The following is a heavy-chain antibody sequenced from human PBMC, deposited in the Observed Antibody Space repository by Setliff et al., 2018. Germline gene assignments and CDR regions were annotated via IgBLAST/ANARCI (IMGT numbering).Heavy chain of an antibody. CDR3: ARHVGIRGRGYNYYYYYMDV. CDR1: GGSLRDSAIF. V-gene: IGHV4-39*01. J-gene: IGHJ6*03. CDR2: TYYNGDT. D-gene: IGHD3-10*01. Sequence: PSETLSLTCTVSGGSLRDSAIFWGWIRQPPGKGLEWIGSTYYNGDTYYNPSLKSRVTMSVDTSRNQFSLKLSSVTAADTALYYCARHVGIRGRGYNYYYYYMDVWGKGTTVTSP.